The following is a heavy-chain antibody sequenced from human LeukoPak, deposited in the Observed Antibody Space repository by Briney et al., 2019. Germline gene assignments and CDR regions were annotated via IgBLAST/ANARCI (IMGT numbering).Heavy chain of an antibody. D-gene: IGHD4-17*01. Sequence: GGSLRLSCAASGFTFSSYAMHWVRQAPGKGLEWVAVISFDGSDKFYADSVKGRLTIFRDNSKNTLYLQMNSLRAEDTAVYYCARVRDYAVTMGYWGQGTLVTVSS. V-gene: IGHV3-30-3*01. CDR3: ARVRDYAVTMGY. CDR1: GFTFSSYA. CDR2: ISFDGSDK. J-gene: IGHJ4*02.